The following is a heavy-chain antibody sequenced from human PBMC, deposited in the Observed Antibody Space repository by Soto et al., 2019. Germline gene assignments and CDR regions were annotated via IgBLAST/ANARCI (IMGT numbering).Heavy chain of an antibody. CDR2: ISYDGSNK. CDR1: GFTFSSYA. D-gene: IGHD3-3*01. V-gene: IGHV3-30-3*01. J-gene: IGHJ3*02. CDR3: ARDRARALFGAGAFDI. Sequence: GGSLRLSCAASGFTFSSYAMHWVRQAPGKGLEWVAVISYDGSNKYYADSVKGRFTISRDNSKNTLYLQMNSLRAEDTAVYYCARDRARALFGAGAFDIWGQGKMVTVSS.